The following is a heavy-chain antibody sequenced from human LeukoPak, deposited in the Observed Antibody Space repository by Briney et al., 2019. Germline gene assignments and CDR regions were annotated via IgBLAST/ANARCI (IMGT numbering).Heavy chain of an antibody. Sequence: GGSLRLSCAASGFTFSSYAMHWVRQAPGKGLVWVAGISNDGSNKYYADSVKGRFTISRDNSKNTLYLQMSSLRAEDTAVYYCARDPAGIAAAVFDYWGQGTLVTVSS. CDR3: ARDPAGIAAAVFDY. CDR1: GFTFSSYA. V-gene: IGHV3-30*04. D-gene: IGHD6-13*01. CDR2: ISNDGSNK. J-gene: IGHJ4*02.